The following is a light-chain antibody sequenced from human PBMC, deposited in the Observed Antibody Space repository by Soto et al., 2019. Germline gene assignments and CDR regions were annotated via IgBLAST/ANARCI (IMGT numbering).Light chain of an antibody. Sequence: QSVLTQPPSVSAAPGQKVTISCSGSSSNIGNNYVSWYQQLPGTAPKLLIYENNKRPSVIPDRFSGSKSGTSATLGITGLRTGDEGDYYCGTWDSSLSAVVFGGGTKLTVL. J-gene: IGLJ2*01. CDR2: ENN. V-gene: IGLV1-51*02. CDR1: SSNIGNNY. CDR3: GTWDSSLSAVV.